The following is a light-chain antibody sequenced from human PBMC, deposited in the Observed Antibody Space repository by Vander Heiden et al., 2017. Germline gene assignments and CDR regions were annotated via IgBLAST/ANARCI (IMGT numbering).Light chain of an antibody. CDR2: KAS. CDR1: QDITDW. J-gene: IGKJ2*03. CDR3: QQCASYYS. V-gene: IGKV1-5*03. Sequence: DIQMTQSPSTLSASVGDKVTITCRATQDITDWLAWYQQRPGEAPRLLIYKASNLESGDPSRFSGSGSGTQFTLTISSLQPDDSATYYCQQCASYYSFGQGTKVEIK.